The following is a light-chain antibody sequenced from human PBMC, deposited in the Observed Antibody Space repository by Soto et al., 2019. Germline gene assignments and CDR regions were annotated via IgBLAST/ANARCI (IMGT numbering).Light chain of an antibody. CDR2: DTS. Sequence: DVQMTQSPSSLSASVGDRVTITCQASHDIGTYLNWYQHKQGKAPKLLIFDTSHLATGVPARFSGSGSDTYFTFTITNLQAEDFAAYYCQQFDSVPLTFGGGTHVEI. CDR1: HDIGTY. CDR3: QQFDSVPLT. V-gene: IGKV1-33*01. J-gene: IGKJ4*01.